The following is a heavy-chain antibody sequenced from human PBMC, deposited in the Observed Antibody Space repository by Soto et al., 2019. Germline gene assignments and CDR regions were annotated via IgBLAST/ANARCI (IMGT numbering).Heavy chain of an antibody. D-gene: IGHD2-8*02. Sequence: QVQLVQSGXXXXKXGASVKXXCKASGYTFINYYIHWVRQAPGHGLEWMAIINPTGGSTNYAQKFQGRLTLTMDTSTTTVYMELSSLTSEDTAIYYCARHLAAGDVWGQGTLVTVSS. CDR2: INPTGGST. CDR3: ARHLAAGDV. CDR1: GYTFINYY. J-gene: IGHJ4*02. V-gene: IGHV1-46*01.